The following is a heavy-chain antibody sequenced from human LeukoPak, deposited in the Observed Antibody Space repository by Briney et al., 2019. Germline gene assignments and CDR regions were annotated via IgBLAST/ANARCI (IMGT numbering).Heavy chain of an antibody. Sequence: GGSLRLSCAASGFTFSNAWMSWVRQAPGKGLEWVGRIKSKTDEGTTDYAAPVKGRFTISRDDSKNTLYLQMNSLKTEDTAVYHCTTDPMWVTMIGASAFDIWGQGTMVTVSS. CDR2: IKSKTDEGTT. CDR1: GFTFSNAW. V-gene: IGHV3-15*01. D-gene: IGHD3-22*01. CDR3: TTDPMWVTMIGASAFDI. J-gene: IGHJ3*02.